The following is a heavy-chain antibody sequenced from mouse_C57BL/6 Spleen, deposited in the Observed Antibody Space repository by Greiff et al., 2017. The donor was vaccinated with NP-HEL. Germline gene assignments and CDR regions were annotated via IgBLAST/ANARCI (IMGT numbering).Heavy chain of an antibody. CDR1: GYTFTSYW. J-gene: IGHJ2*01. V-gene: IGHV1-55*01. D-gene: IGHD2-5*01. Sequence: QVQLQQPGAELVKPGASVKMSCKASGYTFTSYWITWVKQRPGQGLEWIGDIYPGSGSTNDNEKFKSKATLTVDTSSSTAYMQLSSLTSEDSAVYYCASEVYYSNYFDYWGQGTTLTVSS. CDR3: ASEVYYSNYFDY. CDR2: IYPGSGST.